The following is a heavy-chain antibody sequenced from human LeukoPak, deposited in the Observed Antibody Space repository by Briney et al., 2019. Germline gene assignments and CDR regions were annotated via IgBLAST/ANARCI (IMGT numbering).Heavy chain of an antibody. CDR1: GGSVSSGSYY. CDR2: IYYSGST. J-gene: IGHJ4*02. Sequence: TSETLSLTCTVSGGSVSSGSYYWSWIRQPPGKGLEWIGYIYYSGSTNYNPSLKSRVTISVDTSKNQFSLKLSSVTAADTAVYYCARAHYGDCLDYWGQGTLVTVSS. V-gene: IGHV4-61*01. CDR3: ARAHYGDCLDY. D-gene: IGHD4-17*01.